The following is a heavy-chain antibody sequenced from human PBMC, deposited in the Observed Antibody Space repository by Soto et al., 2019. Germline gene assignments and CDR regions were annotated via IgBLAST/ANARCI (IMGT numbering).Heavy chain of an antibody. J-gene: IGHJ6*02. Sequence: QVQLLQSGPGLVKPSETLSLTCTVSGGSISGYYWSWIRQPPGKGLEWLGYIYYSGNTNYNPSLKSRVTMSVDTSQNQVSLKLSSVTAADTAVYYCARGFGLAARGVDVWGQGTTVTVSS. CDR3: ARGFGLAARGVDV. V-gene: IGHV4-59*01. CDR1: GGSISGYY. CDR2: IYYSGNT. D-gene: IGHD6-6*01.